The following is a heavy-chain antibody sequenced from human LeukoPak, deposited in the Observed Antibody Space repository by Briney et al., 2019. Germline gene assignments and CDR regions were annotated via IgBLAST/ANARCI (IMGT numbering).Heavy chain of an antibody. CDR3: AKDSYTVKSFDY. V-gene: IGHV3-30*18. CDR2: ISYDGSNK. J-gene: IGHJ4*02. D-gene: IGHD4-17*01. CDR1: GFTFNRCW. Sequence: GGSLRLSCVVSGFTFNRCWMNWVRQAPGKGLEWVAVISYDGSNKYYADSVKGRFTISRDNSKNTLYLQMNSLRAEDTAVYYCAKDSYTVKSFDYWGQGTLVTVSS.